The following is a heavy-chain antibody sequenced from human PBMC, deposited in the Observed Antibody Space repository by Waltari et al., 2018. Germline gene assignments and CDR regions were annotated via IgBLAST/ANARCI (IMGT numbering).Heavy chain of an antibody. D-gene: IGHD1-26*01. J-gene: IGHJ3*02. CDR2: IYHSGST. CDR3: ARSLVGATGGDAFDI. Sequence: QVQLQESGPGLVKPSETPSLTCAVSGYSISSGYYWGWIRQPPGKGLEWIGSIYHSGSTYYNPSLKSRVTISVDTSKNQFSLKLSSVTAADTAVYYCARSLVGATGGDAFDIWGQGTMVTVSS. V-gene: IGHV4-38-2*01. CDR1: GYSISSGYY.